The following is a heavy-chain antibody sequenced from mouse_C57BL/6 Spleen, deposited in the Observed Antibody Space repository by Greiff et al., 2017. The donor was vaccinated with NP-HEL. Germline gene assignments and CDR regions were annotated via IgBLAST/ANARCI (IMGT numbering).Heavy chain of an antibody. CDR2: IYPGDGDT. J-gene: IGHJ2*01. D-gene: IGHD2-4*01. Sequence: VQLQQSGAELVKPGASVKISCKASGYAFSSYWMNWVKQRPGKGLEWIGQIYPGDGDTNYNGKFKGKATLTADKSSSTAYMQLSSLTSEDSAVYFCARALYYDYDAYFDYWGQGTTLTVSS. CDR1: GYAFSSYW. CDR3: ARALYYDYDAYFDY. V-gene: IGHV1-80*01.